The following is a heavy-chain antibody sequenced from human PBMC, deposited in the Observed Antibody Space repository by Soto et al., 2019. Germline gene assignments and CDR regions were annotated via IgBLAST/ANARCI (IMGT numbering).Heavy chain of an antibody. V-gene: IGHV1-69*13. D-gene: IGHD2-2*01. J-gene: IGHJ6*02. Sequence: GASVKVSCKASGGTFSSYAISWVRQAPGQGLEWMGGIIPIFGTANYAQKFQGRVTITADESTSTAYMELSSLRSEDTAVYYCASPSRYFSITSCFLRRGADYYYYGMDVWGQGTTVTVSS. CDR2: IIPIFGTA. CDR1: GGTFSSYA. CDR3: ASPSRYFSITSCFLRRGADYYYYGMDV.